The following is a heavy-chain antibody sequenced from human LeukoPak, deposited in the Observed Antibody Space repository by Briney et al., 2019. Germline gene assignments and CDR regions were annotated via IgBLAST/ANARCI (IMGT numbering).Heavy chain of an antibody. Sequence: PGRSLRLSCAASGFTFSSYGMHWVRQAPGKGLEWVAVIWYDGGNKYYADSVKGRFTISRGNSKNTLYLQMNSLRAENTAVYYCAREPHSYYDFWSGFTNRGGYFDYWGQRTVVPLFS. D-gene: IGHD3-3*01. CDR3: AREPHSYYDFWSGFTNRGGYFDY. V-gene: IGHV3-33*01. CDR2: IWYDGGNK. CDR1: GFTFSSYG. J-gene: IGHJ4*02.